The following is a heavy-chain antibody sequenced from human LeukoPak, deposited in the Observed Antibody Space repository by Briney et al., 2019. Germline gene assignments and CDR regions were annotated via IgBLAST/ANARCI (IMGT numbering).Heavy chain of an antibody. V-gene: IGHV3-66*01. Sequence: GGSLRLSCVASGFTVSGNYMSWVRQAPGKGLEWVSVIYSGSGTYYSDSVKGRFSISRDNSQNTLYLQMNSLRAEDTAVYHCARGTWLNKLFDYWGQGTLVTVSS. CDR3: ARGTWLNKLFDY. J-gene: IGHJ4*02. D-gene: IGHD1/OR15-1a*01. CDR1: GFTVSGNY. CDR2: IYSGSGT.